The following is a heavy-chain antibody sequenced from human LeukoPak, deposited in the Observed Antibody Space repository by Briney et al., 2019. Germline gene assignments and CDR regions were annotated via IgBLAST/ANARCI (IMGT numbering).Heavy chain of an antibody. D-gene: IGHD3-22*01. Sequence: SETLSLTCTVSGGSISSYYWNWIRQPPGKGLEWIGYIYYSGSADYNPSLKSRVTMSVDTSKNQFSLKLSSVTAADTAVYYCARVDSSGYYGAFDIWGQGTMVTVSS. V-gene: IGHV4-59*01. CDR1: GGSISSYY. CDR2: IYYSGSA. CDR3: ARVDSSGYYGAFDI. J-gene: IGHJ3*02.